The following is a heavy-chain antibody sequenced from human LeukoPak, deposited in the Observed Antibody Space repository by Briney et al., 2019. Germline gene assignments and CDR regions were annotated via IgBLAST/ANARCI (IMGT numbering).Heavy chain of an antibody. CDR1: GXSISTYY. CDR3: ARVGYGDYGWFDP. Sequence: PSETLSLTCTVSGXSISTYYWTWIRQPPGKGLEWIGYISDSGSTNYNPSLKSRVTISLDTSKNQFSLKLISLTAADTAAYYCARVGYGDYGWFDPWGQGTLVTVSS. D-gene: IGHD4-17*01. J-gene: IGHJ5*02. CDR2: ISDSGST. V-gene: IGHV4-59*01.